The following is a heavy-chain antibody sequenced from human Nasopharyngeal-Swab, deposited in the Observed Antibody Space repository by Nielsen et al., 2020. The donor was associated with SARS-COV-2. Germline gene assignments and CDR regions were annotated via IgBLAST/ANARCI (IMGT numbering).Heavy chain of an antibody. CDR1: GGTFSSYA. CDR2: IIPIFGTA. CDR3: TTQLGDAFDI. V-gene: IGHV1-69*13. D-gene: IGHD6-6*01. Sequence: SVKVSCKASGGTFSSYAISWVRQAPGQGLEWMGGIIPIFGTANYAQKFQGRVTITADESTSTAYMELSSLRSEDTAVYYCTTQLGDAFDIWGQGTMVTISS. J-gene: IGHJ3*02.